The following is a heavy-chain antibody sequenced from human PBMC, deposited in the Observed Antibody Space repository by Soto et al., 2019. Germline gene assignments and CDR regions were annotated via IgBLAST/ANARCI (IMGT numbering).Heavy chain of an antibody. J-gene: IGHJ4*02. D-gene: IGHD3-3*01. Sequence: GGSLRLSCAASGLSVVGSYMNWFRQSEQKGLEWISVVYPDDNTYYAESVRGRFTISRDRSKNTVSLQMNSLRAEDTAVYYCARLPGAFYYDNGDYDFLDYWGQGTLVTVSS. CDR1: GLSVVGSY. CDR3: ARLPGAFYYDNGDYDFLDY. V-gene: IGHV3-53*01. CDR2: VYPDDNT.